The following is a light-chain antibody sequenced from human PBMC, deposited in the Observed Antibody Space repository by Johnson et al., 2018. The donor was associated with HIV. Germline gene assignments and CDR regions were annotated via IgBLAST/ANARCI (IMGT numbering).Light chain of an antibody. CDR2: DNH. CDR1: SSNIGSNY. V-gene: IGLV1-51*01. Sequence: QSVLTQPPSVSAAPGQKVTISCSGSSSNIGSNYVSWYQQLPGTAPKLLIFDNHKRPSGIPDRFSGSKSGTSATLGITGLQTGDEADYYCGTWHSSLRAYVFGTGTKVTVL. J-gene: IGLJ1*01. CDR3: GTWHSSLRAYV.